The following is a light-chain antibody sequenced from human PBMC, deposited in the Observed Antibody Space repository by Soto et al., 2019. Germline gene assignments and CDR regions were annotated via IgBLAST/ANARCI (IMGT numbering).Light chain of an antibody. V-gene: IGLV1-40*01. J-gene: IGLJ1*01. CDR2: GNS. CDR1: SSNIGAGYD. Sequence: QSVLTQPPSVSGAPGQRVIISCTGSSSNIGAGYDVHWYQQLPGTAPKLLIYGNSNRPSGVPDRFSGSKSGTSASLAITGLQAEDEADYYCQSYDSSLSAHYVFGTGTKLTVL. CDR3: QSYDSSLSAHYV.